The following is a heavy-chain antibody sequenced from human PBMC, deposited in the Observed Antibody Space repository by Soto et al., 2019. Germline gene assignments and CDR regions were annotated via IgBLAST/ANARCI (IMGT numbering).Heavy chain of an antibody. D-gene: IGHD6-6*01. CDR2: ISASGTIT. CDR3: AKGTVAGRPYYFDY. J-gene: IGHJ4*02. CDR1: GFTFSNYA. V-gene: IGHV3-23*01. Sequence: GGSLRLSCAASGFTFSNYAMTWVRQAPGKGLEWVSGISASGTITFYADSVKGRFTISRDNSKNTLYLQMNSLRAEDTAVYYCAKGTVAGRPYYFDYWGQGTLVTVSS.